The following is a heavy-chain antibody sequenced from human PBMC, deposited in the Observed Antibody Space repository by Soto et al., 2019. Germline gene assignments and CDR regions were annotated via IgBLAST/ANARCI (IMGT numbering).Heavy chain of an antibody. J-gene: IGHJ4*02. CDR2: IYYSGST. CDR3: ARDYFGSGTYIRFDY. V-gene: IGHV4-61*08. CDR1: GGSVSSGDYY. D-gene: IGHD3-10*01. Sequence: PSETLSLTCTVSGGSVSSGDYYWNWIRQSPGKGLEWIGHIYYSGSTNYNPSLKSRVTISLDTSKNQLSLNLSSVTAADTAVYYCARDYFGSGTYIRFDYWGQGTPVTVSS.